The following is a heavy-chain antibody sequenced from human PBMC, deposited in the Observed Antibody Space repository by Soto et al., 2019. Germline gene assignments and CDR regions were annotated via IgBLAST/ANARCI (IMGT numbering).Heavy chain of an antibody. CDR3: ARDYITVSGSGTAFDP. J-gene: IGHJ5*02. Sequence: ASVKVSCKASGYTFTSYGISWVRQAPGQGLEWMGWISAYNGNTNYAQKLQGRVTMTTDTSTSTAYMELRSLRSDDTAVYYCARDYITVSGSGTAFDPWGQGTLVTVSS. CDR2: ISAYNGNT. CDR1: GYTFTSYG. V-gene: IGHV1-18*04. D-gene: IGHD3-10*01.